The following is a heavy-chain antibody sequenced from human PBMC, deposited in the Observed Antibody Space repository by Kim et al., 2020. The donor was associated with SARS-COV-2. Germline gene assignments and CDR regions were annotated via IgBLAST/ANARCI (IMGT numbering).Heavy chain of an antibody. J-gene: IGHJ4*02. Sequence: SVKVSCKASGGTFSSYAISWVRQAPGQGLEWMGGIIPIFGTANYAQKFQGRVTITADESTSTAYMELSSLRSEDTAVYYCARVRPGLYYFDYWGQGTLVTVSS. CDR2: IIPIFGTA. CDR3: ARVRPGLYYFDY. D-gene: IGHD3-10*01. CDR1: GGTFSSYA. V-gene: IGHV1-69*13.